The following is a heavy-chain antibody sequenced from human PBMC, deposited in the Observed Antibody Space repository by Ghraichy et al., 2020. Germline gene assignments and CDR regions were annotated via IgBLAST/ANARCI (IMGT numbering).Heavy chain of an antibody. Sequence: GSLNISCAASGFTFSSYWMHWVRQAPGKGLVWVSSISTDGSRTSYADSVKGRFTISRDNAKNTLYLQMNSLRAKDTAVYYCARDPYCSSTNCYTGSWFDPWGLGTLVTVSS. V-gene: IGHV3-74*01. D-gene: IGHD2-2*02. CDR3: ARDPYCSSTNCYTGSWFDP. J-gene: IGHJ5*02. CDR1: GFTFSSYW. CDR2: ISTDGSRT.